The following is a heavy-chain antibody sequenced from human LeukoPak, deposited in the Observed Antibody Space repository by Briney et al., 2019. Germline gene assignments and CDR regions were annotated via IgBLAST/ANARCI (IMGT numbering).Heavy chain of an antibody. J-gene: IGHJ3*02. CDR2: ISWNSGSI. V-gene: IGHV3-9*01. CDR3: AKDRVSRFDAFDI. CDR1: GFTFDDYA. D-gene: IGHD4-17*01. Sequence: PGGSLRLSCAASGFTFDDYAMHWVRQAPGKGLEWVSGISWNSGSIGYADSVKGRFTISRDNAKNSLYLQMNSLRAEDTALYYCAKDRVSRFDAFDIWGQGTMVTVSS.